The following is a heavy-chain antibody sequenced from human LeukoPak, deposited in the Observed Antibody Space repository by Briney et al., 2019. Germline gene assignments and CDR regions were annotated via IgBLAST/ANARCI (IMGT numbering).Heavy chain of an antibody. Sequence: KASETLSLTCAVYGGSFSGYYWSWIRQPPGKGLEWIGEINHSGSTNYNPSLKSRVTISVDTSKNQFSLKLSSVTAADTAVYYCARGPYYGSGSYPVYWGQGTLVTVSS. CDR3: ARGPYYGSGSYPVY. J-gene: IGHJ4*02. V-gene: IGHV4-34*01. CDR2: INHSGST. CDR1: GGSFSGYY. D-gene: IGHD3-10*01.